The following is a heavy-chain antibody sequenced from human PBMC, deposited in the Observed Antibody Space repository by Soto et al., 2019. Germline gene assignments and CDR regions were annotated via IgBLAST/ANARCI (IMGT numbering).Heavy chain of an antibody. CDR3: ARVSPNSSGWHLDY. CDR2: IYYSGST. J-gene: IGHJ4*02. D-gene: IGHD6-19*01. Sequence: SETLSLTCTVSGGSVSSGSYYWSWIRQPPGKGLEWIGYIYYSGSTNYNPSLKSRVTISVDTSKNQFSLKLSSVTAADTAVYYCARVSPNSSGWHLDYWGQGTLVTVSS. CDR1: GGSVSSGSYY. V-gene: IGHV4-61*01.